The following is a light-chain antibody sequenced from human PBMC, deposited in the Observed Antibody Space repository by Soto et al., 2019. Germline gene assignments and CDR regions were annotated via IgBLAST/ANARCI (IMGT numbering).Light chain of an antibody. Sequence: EIVLRQSPGTLSLSPGERATLSCRASQSVSSYLVRHQQKPGQAPRLLIYAASRRATGIPDRFSGSGSGTDFTLTISRLEPEDFAVYYCQQYGSSPWTFGQGTKVDIK. CDR3: QQYGSSPWT. CDR2: AAS. V-gene: IGKV3-20*01. CDR1: QSVSSY. J-gene: IGKJ1*01.